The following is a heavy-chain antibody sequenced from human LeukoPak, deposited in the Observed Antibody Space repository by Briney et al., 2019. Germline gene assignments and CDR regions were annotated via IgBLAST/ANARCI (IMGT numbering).Heavy chain of an antibody. CDR1: GGTFSSYA. CDR2: IIPILGIA. D-gene: IGHD3-22*01. V-gene: IGHV1-69*04. CDR3: AATVNYYGMDV. J-gene: IGHJ6*02. Sequence: ASVKVSCKASGGTFSSYAISWVRQAPGQGVEWMGRIIPILGIANYAQKFQGRVTITADKPTSTAYMELSSLRSEDTAVYYCAATVNYYGMDVWGQGTTVTVSS.